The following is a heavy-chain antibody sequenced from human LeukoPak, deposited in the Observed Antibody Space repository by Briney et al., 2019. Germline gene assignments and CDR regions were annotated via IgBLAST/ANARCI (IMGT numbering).Heavy chain of an antibody. CDR3: ANPNGPWRRVVVPAYNYYYMDV. CDR1: GFTFSSYA. J-gene: IGHJ6*03. CDR2: ISGSGGST. V-gene: IGHV3-23*01. Sequence: GGSLRLSCAASGFTFSSYAMSWVRQAPGKGLEWVSAISGSGGSTYYADSVKGRFTISRDNSKNTLYLQMNSLRAEDTAVYYCANPNGPWRRVVVPAYNYYYMDVWGKGTTVTVSS. D-gene: IGHD2-2*01.